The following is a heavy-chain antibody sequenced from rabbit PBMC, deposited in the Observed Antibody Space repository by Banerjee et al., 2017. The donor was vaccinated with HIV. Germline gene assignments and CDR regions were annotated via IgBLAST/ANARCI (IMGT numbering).Heavy chain of an antibody. V-gene: IGHV1S40*01. D-gene: IGHD4-1*01. J-gene: IGHJ3*01. CDR1: GFSFSSSQY. Sequence: QSLEESGGGLVQPEGSLALTCTASGFSFSSSQYMCWVRQAPGKGLEWIGCIYTGDGDTYYATWVNGRFTISKTSSTTVTLQMTSLTAADTATYFCARDRWRGWDLWGQGTLVTDS. CDR2: IYTGDGDT. CDR3: ARDRWRGWDL.